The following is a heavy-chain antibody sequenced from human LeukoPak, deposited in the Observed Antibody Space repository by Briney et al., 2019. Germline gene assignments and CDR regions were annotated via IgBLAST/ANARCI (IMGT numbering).Heavy chain of an antibody. V-gene: IGHV3-23*01. Sequence: GGSLRLSCAASGFTFSSYAMSWLRQAPGKGLEWVSNIGGSGGSTYYADSVKGRFTISSDNSKNTLYLQINSLRAEDMALYDCAKVETAAAATLRGFDYWGQGTLVTVSS. J-gene: IGHJ4*02. CDR3: AKVETAAAATLRGFDY. D-gene: IGHD6-13*01. CDR1: GFTFSSYA. CDR2: IGGSGGST.